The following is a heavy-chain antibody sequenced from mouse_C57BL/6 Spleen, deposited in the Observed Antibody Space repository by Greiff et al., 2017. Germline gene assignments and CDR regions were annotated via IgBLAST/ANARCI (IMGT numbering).Heavy chain of an antibody. CDR2: INPNNGGT. Sequence: EVQLQQPGPELVKPGASVKIPCKASGYTFTDYNMDWVKQSHGKSLEWIGDINPNNGGTIYNQKFKGKATLTVDKSSSTAYMALRSLASKDTAVYYCAGCAEEEVATEYCDVWGTGTTVTVSS. V-gene: IGHV1-18*01. J-gene: IGHJ1*03. CDR1: GYTFTDYN. D-gene: IGHD1-1*02. CDR3: AGCAEEEVATEYCDV.